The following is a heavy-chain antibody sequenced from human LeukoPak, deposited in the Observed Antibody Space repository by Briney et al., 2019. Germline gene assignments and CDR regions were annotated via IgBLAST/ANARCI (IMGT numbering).Heavy chain of an antibody. V-gene: IGHV4-38-2*02. CDR3: ARETWSSNDYSNYVLDY. D-gene: IGHD4-11*01. CDR2: IYHSGST. Sequence: SETLSLTXAVSGYSISSGYYWGWVRQPPGKGLEWIGIIYHSGSTYYNPSLESRVTISVDTSKNQFSLKLSSVTAADTAVYYCARETWSSNDYSNYVLDYWGQGTLVTVSS. J-gene: IGHJ4*02. CDR1: GYSISSGYY.